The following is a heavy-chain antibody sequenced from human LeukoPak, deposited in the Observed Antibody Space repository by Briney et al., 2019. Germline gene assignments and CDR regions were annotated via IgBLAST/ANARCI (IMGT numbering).Heavy chain of an antibody. D-gene: IGHD5-12*01. CDR3: AREGWLRVDY. CDR2: IRYDGSNK. J-gene: IGHJ4*02. CDR1: GFTFSSYG. V-gene: IGHV3-30*02. Sequence: GGFLRLSCAASGFTFSSYGMHWVRQAPGKGLEWVAFIRYDGSNKYYVDSVKGRFTISRDNSKNTLYQQMNSLRAEDTAVYYCAREGWLRVDYWGQGTLVTVSS.